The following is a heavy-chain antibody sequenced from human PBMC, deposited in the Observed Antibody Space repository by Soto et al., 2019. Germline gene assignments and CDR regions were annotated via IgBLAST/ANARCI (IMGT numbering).Heavy chain of an antibody. D-gene: IGHD3-22*01. J-gene: IGHJ4*02. V-gene: IGHV4-59*08. Sequence: SETLSLTCTVSGGSIRDYYWGWIRQSPGKGLEWIGYIYYTGTTKYNPPLKSRVTISVDSSKNQFSLKLDSVTAADTAVYYCARLGGYYQAFYSWGQGTLVTVSS. CDR2: IYYTGTT. CDR1: GGSIRDYY. CDR3: ARLGGYYQAFYS.